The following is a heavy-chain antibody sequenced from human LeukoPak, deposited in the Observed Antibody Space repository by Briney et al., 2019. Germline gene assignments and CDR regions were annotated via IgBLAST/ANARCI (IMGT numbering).Heavy chain of an antibody. D-gene: IGHD1-26*01. V-gene: IGHV5-51*01. Sequence: GESLKISCKGSGYIFSSYWIGWVRQMPGKGLEWMGIIYPGGSDTRYRSSFQGQVTISADKSINTAYLQWSSLKASDTAMYYCARRSGQTPFFEYWGQGTLVTVSS. CDR1: GYIFSSYW. J-gene: IGHJ4*02. CDR2: IYPGGSDT. CDR3: ARRSGQTPFFEY.